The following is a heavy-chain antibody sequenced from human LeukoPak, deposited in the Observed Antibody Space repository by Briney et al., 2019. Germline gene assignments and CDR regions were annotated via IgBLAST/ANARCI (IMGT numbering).Heavy chain of an antibody. D-gene: IGHD3-22*01. CDR3: ARYSSGYYLDAFDI. CDR2: INHSGST. V-gene: IGHV4-34*01. J-gene: IGHJ3*02. CDR1: GASFSGYY. Sequence: SETLSLTCAVYGASFSGYYWSWIRQPPGKGLEWIGEINHSGSTNYNPSLKSRVTISVDTSKNQFSLKLSSVTAADTAVYYCARYSSGYYLDAFDIWGQGTMVTVSS.